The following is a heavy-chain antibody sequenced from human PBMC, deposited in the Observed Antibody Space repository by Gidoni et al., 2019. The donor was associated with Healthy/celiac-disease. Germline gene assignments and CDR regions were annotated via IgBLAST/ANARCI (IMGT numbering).Heavy chain of an antibody. Sequence: QVQLVQSGAEVKKPGSSVKVSCKASGGTFSSYAISWVRQAPGQGLEWMGGIIPIFGTANYAQKFQGRVTITADESTSTAYMELSSLRSEDTAVYYCASTYCSGGSCYSNFDYWGQGTLVTVSS. V-gene: IGHV1-69*01. J-gene: IGHJ4*02. CDR2: IIPIFGTA. CDR3: ASTYCSGGSCYSNFDY. CDR1: GGTFSSYA. D-gene: IGHD2-15*01.